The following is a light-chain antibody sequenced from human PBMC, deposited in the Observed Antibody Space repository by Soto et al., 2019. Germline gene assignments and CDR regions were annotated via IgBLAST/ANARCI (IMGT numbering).Light chain of an antibody. J-gene: IGLJ2*01. CDR2: EVS. CDR1: SSDVGGYNY. Sequence: QSALTQPASVSGSPGQSITISCTATSSDVGGYNYVSWYQQHPGKAPKLMIYEVSNRPSGVSNRFSGSKSGNTASLTISGLQAEDEADYYCSSYTSSSTVFGGGTKLTV. CDR3: SSYTSSSTV. V-gene: IGLV2-14*01.